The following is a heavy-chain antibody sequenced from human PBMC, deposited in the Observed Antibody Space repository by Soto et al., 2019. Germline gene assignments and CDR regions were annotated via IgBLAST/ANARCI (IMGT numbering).Heavy chain of an antibody. CDR1: GYTFTSYG. CDR2: ISAYNGNT. CDR3: ARSLAIVLMVYGGQFDP. V-gene: IGHV1-18*01. J-gene: IGHJ5*02. D-gene: IGHD2-8*01. Sequence: GASVKVSCKACGYTFTSYGISWVRQAPGQGFEWMGWISAYNGNTNYAQKLQGRVTMTTDTSTSTAYMELRSLRSDDTAVYYCARSLAIVLMVYGGQFDPWGQGTLVTVSS.